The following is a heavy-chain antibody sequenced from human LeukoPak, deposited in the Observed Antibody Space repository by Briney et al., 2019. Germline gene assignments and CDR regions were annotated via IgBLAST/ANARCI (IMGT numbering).Heavy chain of an antibody. CDR3: ARDRFADYGYSSPFDY. Sequence: GASVKVSCKASGGTFSSYAISWVRQAPGQGLEWMGGIIPIFGTANYAQKFQGRVTITADESTSTAYMELSSLSSEDTAVYYCARDRFADYGYSSPFDYWGQGTLVTVSS. J-gene: IGHJ4*02. CDR2: IIPIFGTA. V-gene: IGHV1-69*13. CDR1: GGTFSSYA. D-gene: IGHD5-18*01.